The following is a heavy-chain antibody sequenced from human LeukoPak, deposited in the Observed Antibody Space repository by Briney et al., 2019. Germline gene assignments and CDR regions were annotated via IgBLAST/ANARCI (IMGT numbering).Heavy chain of an antibody. CDR2: IYYSGST. Sequence: PSETLSLTCTVSGGSISSYYWSWIRQPPGKGLEWSGHIYYSGSTNYNPSLKSRVTISVDTSKNQFSLKLSSVTAADTAVYYCARAPGGCYSSSCLDYWGQGTLVTVSS. V-gene: IGHV4-59*01. J-gene: IGHJ4*02. CDR1: GGSISSYY. D-gene: IGHD6-13*01. CDR3: ARAPGGCYSSSCLDY.